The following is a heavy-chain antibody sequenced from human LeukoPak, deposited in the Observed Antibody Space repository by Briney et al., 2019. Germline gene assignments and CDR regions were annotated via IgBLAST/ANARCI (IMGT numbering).Heavy chain of an antibody. V-gene: IGHV3-43*02. J-gene: IGHJ4*02. Sequence: PGGPLRLSCPASGFTFNNYALHWVRQAPGKGLEGVSLISGDGGSTYYAHSVKGRFTISRDNSKNSLYLQMNSLRTEDTALYYCAKDMVATTYNLDYWGQGTLVTVSS. CDR3: AKDMVATTYNLDY. CDR2: ISGDGGST. CDR1: GFTFNNYA. D-gene: IGHD5-12*01.